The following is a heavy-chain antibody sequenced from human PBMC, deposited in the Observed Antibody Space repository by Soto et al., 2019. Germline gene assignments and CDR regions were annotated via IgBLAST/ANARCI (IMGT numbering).Heavy chain of an antibody. V-gene: IGHV1-58*01. J-gene: IGHJ4*02. Sequence: SVKVSCKASGFTFTSSAVQWVRQARGQRLEWIGWIVVGSGNTNYAQKFQERVTITRDMSTSTAYMELSSLRSEDTAVYYCAAAQTYYYDSSGYQALDYWGQGTLVTVYS. CDR1: GFTFTSSA. CDR3: AAAQTYYYDSSGYQALDY. D-gene: IGHD3-22*01. CDR2: IVVGSGNT.